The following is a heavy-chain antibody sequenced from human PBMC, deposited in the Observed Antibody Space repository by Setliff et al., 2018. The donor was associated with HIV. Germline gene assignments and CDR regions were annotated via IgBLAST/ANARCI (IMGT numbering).Heavy chain of an antibody. CDR1: GSSMTGRYI. J-gene: IGHJ4*02. V-gene: IGHV4-38-2*02. CDR2: IFHSGTT. CDR3: ARVFSPTGTLSPGFDY. D-gene: IGHD1-1*01. Sequence: SETLSLTCIVSGSSMTGRYIWGWFRQPPGKGLQWIGNIFHSGTTRYNVSLESRLTLSVDTSRNQFSLRLTSATAADTAVYYCARVFSPTGTLSPGFDYWGQGTLVTVSS.